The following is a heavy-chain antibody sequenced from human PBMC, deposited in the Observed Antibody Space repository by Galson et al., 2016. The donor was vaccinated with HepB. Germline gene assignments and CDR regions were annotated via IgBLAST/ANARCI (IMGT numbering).Heavy chain of an antibody. CDR3: AYNQNYGAGVYWFYGMDV. V-gene: IGHV3-21*01. CDR2: STGGGRNI. D-gene: IGHD3-10*01. Sequence: LTLLCTTPGFSYGDYTIPWARQAPGKGQNGGPPSTGGGRNIHNANAMKGRFTIPRDNAKTSLYLQMNSLRADDTAVYYCAYNQNYGAGVYWFYGMDVWGQGTTVTVAS. J-gene: IGHJ6*02. CDR1: GFSYGDYT.